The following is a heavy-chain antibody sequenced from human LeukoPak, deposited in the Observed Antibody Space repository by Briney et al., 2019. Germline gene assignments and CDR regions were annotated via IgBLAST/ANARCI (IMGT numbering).Heavy chain of an antibody. J-gene: IGHJ4*02. V-gene: IGHV4-34*01. CDR1: GGSFSGYY. CDR2: INHSGST. Sequence: SETLSLTCAVYGGSFSGYYWSWIRQSPGKGLEWIGEINHSGSTNYNPSLKSRVTISVDTSKNQFSLKLSSVTAADTAVYYCACQRGRYSHKRPFDYWGQGTLLTVSS. CDR3: ACQRGRYSHKRPFDY. D-gene: IGHD5-18*01.